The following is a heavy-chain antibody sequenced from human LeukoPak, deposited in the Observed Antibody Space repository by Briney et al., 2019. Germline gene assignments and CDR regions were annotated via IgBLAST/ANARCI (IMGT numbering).Heavy chain of an antibody. J-gene: IGHJ4*02. D-gene: IGHD3-10*01. CDR3: ARDDGHYYGSGSLRY. CDR1: GFTFSSYG. Sequence: PGGSLRLSCAASGFTFSSYGMHWVRQAPGKGLEWVAVIWYDGSNKYYADSVKGRFTISRDNSKNTLYLQMNSLRAEDTAVYYCARDDGHYYGSGSLRYWGQGTLVTVSS. CDR2: IWYDGSNK. V-gene: IGHV3-33*01.